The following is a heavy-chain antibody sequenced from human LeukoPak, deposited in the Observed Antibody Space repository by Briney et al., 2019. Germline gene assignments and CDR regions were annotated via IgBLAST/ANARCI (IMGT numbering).Heavy chain of an antibody. CDR2: ISYSGST. D-gene: IGHD6-6*01. J-gene: IGHJ4*02. V-gene: IGHV4-59*08. CDR3: ARTLYSSSSEYGY. CDR1: GGSISEYY. Sequence: SEPLSLTCTVSGGSISEYYWSWIRQPPGKGLEWIGCISYSGSTNDNPSLRSRVTISVDTSKNQFSLKLSSVTAADTAVYYCARTLYSSSSEYGYWGQGTLVTVSS.